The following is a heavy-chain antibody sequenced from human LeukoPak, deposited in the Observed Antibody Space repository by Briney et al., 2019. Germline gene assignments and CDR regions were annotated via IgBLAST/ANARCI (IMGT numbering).Heavy chain of an antibody. D-gene: IGHD5-18*01. CDR3: ARDRGYSYGYHGYYYMDV. J-gene: IGHJ6*03. V-gene: IGHV3-7*01. Sequence: GGSLRLSCVASGFTFSSRDWMTWVRQAPGKGLEWVANIKQDGSEKNYVDSVKGRFTISRDNAKNSLYLQMNSLRAEDTAVYYCARDRGYSYGYHGYYYMDVWGKGTTVTVSS. CDR1: GFTFSSRDW. CDR2: IKQDGSEK.